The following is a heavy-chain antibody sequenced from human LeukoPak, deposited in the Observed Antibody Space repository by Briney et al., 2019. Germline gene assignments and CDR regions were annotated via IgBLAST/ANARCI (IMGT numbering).Heavy chain of an antibody. V-gene: IGHV3-48*01. J-gene: IGHJ6*03. CDR1: GFTFSSYR. D-gene: IGHD1-26*01. CDR2: ISSSSSTI. CDR3: AKDSIVGATYYYYMDV. Sequence: GGSLRLSCAASGFTFSSYRVNWVRQAPGKGLEWVSYISSSSSTIYYADSVKGRFTISRDNAKNSLYLQMNSLRAEDTAVYYCAKDSIVGATYYYYMDVWGKGTTVTISS.